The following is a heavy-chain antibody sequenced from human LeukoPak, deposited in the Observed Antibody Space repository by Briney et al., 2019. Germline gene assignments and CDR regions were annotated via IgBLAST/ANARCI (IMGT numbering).Heavy chain of an antibody. CDR1: GFTFSSYE. J-gene: IGHJ6*02. D-gene: IGHD3-3*01. CDR2: FSSSGSTI. Sequence: GGSLRLSCAASGFTFSSYEMNWVRQAPGKGLGWVSYFSSSGSTIYYADSVKGRFTISRDNAKNSLYLQMNSLRAEDTAVYYCARALLPVRFLGYYGMDVWGQGTTVTVSS. V-gene: IGHV3-48*03. CDR3: ARALLPVRFLGYYGMDV.